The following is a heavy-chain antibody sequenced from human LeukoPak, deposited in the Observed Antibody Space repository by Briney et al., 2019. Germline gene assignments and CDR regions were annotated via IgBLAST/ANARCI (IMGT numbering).Heavy chain of an antibody. CDR1: GFTFRSYS. Sequence: GGSLRLSCAASGFTFRSYSMNWVRQAPGMGLEWVSTISKYSDYIYYADSVKGRFTISRDNAKNSLDLQMNSLTVDDTAVYFCARDLSSGNPGGFDYWGQGTLVTVSS. V-gene: IGHV3-21*01. D-gene: IGHD3-3*01. CDR2: ISKYSDYI. CDR3: ARDLSSGNPGGFDY. J-gene: IGHJ4*02.